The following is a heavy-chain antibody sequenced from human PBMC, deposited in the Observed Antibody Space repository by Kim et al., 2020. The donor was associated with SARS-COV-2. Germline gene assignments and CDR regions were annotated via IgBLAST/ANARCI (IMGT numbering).Heavy chain of an antibody. CDR3: ARDGGDIVVVARAFDI. CDR1: GFTFSSYP. CDR2: ISYDGSNK. V-gene: IGHV3-30*04. D-gene: IGHD2-15*01. Sequence: GGSLRLSCAASGFTFSSYPMHWVRQAPGKGLEWVAVISYDGSNKYYADSVKGRFTISRDNSKNTLYLQMNSLRAEDTSVYYCARDGGDIVVVARAFDIWGQGTMVTVSS. J-gene: IGHJ3*02.